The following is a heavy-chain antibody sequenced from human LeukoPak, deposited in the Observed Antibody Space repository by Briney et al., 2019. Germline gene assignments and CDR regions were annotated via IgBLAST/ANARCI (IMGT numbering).Heavy chain of an antibody. CDR1: GGTFSSYA. V-gene: IGHV1-69*13. D-gene: IGHD3-3*01. CDR2: IIPIFGTA. CDR3: ASFSYYDFWSGYSWFDP. Sequence: GASVKVSCKASGGTFSSYAISWVRQVPGQGLEWMGWIIPIFGTANYAQKFQGRVTITADESTSTAYMELSSLRSEDTAVYYCASFSYYDFWSGYSWFDPWGQGTLVTVSS. J-gene: IGHJ5*02.